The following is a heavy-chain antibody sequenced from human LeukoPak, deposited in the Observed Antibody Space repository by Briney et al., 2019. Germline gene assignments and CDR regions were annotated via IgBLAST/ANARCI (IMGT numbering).Heavy chain of an antibody. CDR2: NHYSGST. J-gene: IGHJ5*02. D-gene: IGHD3-22*01. V-gene: IGHV4-59*08. CDR1: GGSISSYF. Sequence: PSETLSLTCTVSGGSISSYFWSWIRQPPGKGLEWIGYNHYSGSTNYNPSLKSRVTISVDTSKNQFSLKLSSVTAPDTAVYYCARTHLYYYDSSGYRNWFDPWGQGTLVTVSS. CDR3: ARTHLYYYDSSGYRNWFDP.